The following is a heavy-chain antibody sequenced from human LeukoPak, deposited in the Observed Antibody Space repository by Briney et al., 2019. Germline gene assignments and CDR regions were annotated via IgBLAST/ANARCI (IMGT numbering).Heavy chain of an antibody. Sequence: PSETLSLTCTVSGGSISSSSYYWGWIRQPPGKGLEWIGSIYYSGSTYYNPSLKSRVTISVDTSENQFSLKLSSVTAADTAVYYCARVPSYCSGGSCYPSWFDPWGQGTLVTVSS. J-gene: IGHJ5*02. V-gene: IGHV4-39*07. D-gene: IGHD2-15*01. CDR1: GGSISSSSYY. CDR2: IYYSGST. CDR3: ARVPSYCSGGSCYPSWFDP.